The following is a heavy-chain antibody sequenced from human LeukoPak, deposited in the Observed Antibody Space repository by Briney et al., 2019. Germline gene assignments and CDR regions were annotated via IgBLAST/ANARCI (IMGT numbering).Heavy chain of an antibody. CDR3: ARPMDYDSSGYYHDAFDI. Sequence: ASVKVSCKASGYTFTSYGISWVRQTPGQGLEWMGWISAYNGNTNYAQKVQGRVTMNTDTSTSTAYMELRSLRSDDTAVYYCARPMDYDSSGYYHDAFDIWGQGTMVTVSS. CDR2: ISAYNGNT. CDR1: GYTFTSYG. V-gene: IGHV1-18*01. D-gene: IGHD3-22*01. J-gene: IGHJ3*02.